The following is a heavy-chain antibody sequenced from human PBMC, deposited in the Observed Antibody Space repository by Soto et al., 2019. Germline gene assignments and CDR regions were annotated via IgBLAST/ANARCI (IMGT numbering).Heavy chain of an antibody. CDR2: IYYSGST. J-gene: IGHJ6*04. CDR3: ARGGAYDFWSGYHPMDV. Sequence: PSETLSLTCTVSGGSISSYYWSWIRQPPGKGLEWIGYIYYSGSTNYNPSLKSRVTISVDTSKNQFSLKLSSVTAADTAVYYCARGGAYDFWSGYHPMDVWGKGTTVTVSS. CDR1: GGSISSYY. D-gene: IGHD3-3*01. V-gene: IGHV4-59*01.